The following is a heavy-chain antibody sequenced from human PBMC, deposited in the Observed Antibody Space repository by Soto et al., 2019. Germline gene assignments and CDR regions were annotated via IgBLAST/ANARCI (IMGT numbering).Heavy chain of an antibody. CDR3: AREDSSGWYIDY. CDR2: ISAYNGNT. D-gene: IGHD6-19*01. CDR1: GYVFTNYY. V-gene: IGHV1-18*04. J-gene: IGHJ4*02. Sequence: ASVKVSCKASGYVFTNYYIHWVRQAPGQGLEWMGWISAYNGNTNYAQKLQGRVTMTTDTSTSTAYMELRSLRSNDTAVYYCAREDSSGWYIDYWGQGTLVTVSS.